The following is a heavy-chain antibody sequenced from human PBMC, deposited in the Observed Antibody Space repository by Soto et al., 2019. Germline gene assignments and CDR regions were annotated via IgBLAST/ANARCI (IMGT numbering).Heavy chain of an antibody. J-gene: IGHJ4*02. CDR1: GFTFSTYV. D-gene: IGHD2-15*01. V-gene: IGHV3-23*01. CDR3: AKGKAIAGTDY. Sequence: PGGSLRLSSTVSGFTFSTYVMSWVRQAPGKGLEWVSAISGSGGSAYYADSVKGRFTISRDNSKNTLYLQMNSLRAEDTAVYYCAKGKAIAGTDYWGQGTLVTVS. CDR2: ISGSGGSA.